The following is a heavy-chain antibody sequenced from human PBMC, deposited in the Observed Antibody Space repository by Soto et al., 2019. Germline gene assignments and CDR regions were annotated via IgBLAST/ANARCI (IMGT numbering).Heavy chain of an antibody. Sequence: PGGSLRLSCAASGSTFSNYAISWVRQAPGKGLEWVSAISSGGSNTYYADSMKGRFTISRDNSKNTLSLQMNSLSAEDTAVYYCAKLCPHGGNPLWGQGSLGSVSS. CDR3: AKLCPHGGNPL. CDR1: GSTFSNYA. CDR2: ISSGGSNT. V-gene: IGHV3-23*01. D-gene: IGHD2-15*01. J-gene: IGHJ1*01.